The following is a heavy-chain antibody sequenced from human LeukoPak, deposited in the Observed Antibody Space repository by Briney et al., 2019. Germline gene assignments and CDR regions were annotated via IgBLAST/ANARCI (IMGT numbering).Heavy chain of an antibody. CDR3: ARAGLMVRGVTDY. D-gene: IGHD3-10*01. V-gene: IGHV3-30-3*01. J-gene: IGHJ4*02. CDR1: GFTFSSYE. CDR2: ISYDGSNK. Sequence: PGGSLRLSCAASGFTFSSYEMNWVRQAPGKGLEGVAVISYDGSNKYYADSVKGRFTISRDNSKNTLYLQMNSLRAEDTAVYYCARAGLMVRGVTDYWGQGTLVTVSS.